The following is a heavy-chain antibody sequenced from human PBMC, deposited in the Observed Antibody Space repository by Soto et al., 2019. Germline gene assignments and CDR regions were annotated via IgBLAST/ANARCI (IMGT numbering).Heavy chain of an antibody. CDR1: GFTFSGHW. CDR3: AREAGYCIRTSCYRRAFDT. J-gene: IGHJ3*02. V-gene: IGHV3-74*03. CDR2: INTDGGSS. D-gene: IGHD2-2*01. Sequence: EVQLVESGGDLVQPGGSLRLSCAASGFTFSGHWMHWVRQVPGKGLEWVSRINTDGGSSAYADSVKGRFSISRDNAKNTLYLQMNVLTAEDTAVYYCAREAGYCIRTSCYRRAFDTWGQGTTVTVSS.